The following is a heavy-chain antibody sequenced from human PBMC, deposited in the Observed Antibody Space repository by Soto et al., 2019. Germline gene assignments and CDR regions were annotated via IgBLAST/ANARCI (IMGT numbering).Heavy chain of an antibody. D-gene: IGHD2-15*01. Sequence: QVQLVESGGGVVQPGRSLRLSCAASGFTFSSYGMHWVRQAPGKGLEWVAVIWYDGSNKYYADSVKGRFTISRDNSKNTLYLQMNSLRAEDTAVYYCARDSYCSGGSCYYYFDYWGQGTLVTVSS. J-gene: IGHJ4*02. CDR2: IWYDGSNK. V-gene: IGHV3-33*01. CDR3: ARDSYCSGGSCYYYFDY. CDR1: GFTFSSYG.